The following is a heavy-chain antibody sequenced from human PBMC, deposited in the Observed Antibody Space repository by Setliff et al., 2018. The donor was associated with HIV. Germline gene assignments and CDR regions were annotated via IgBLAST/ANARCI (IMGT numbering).Heavy chain of an antibody. CDR2: FYTTGST. CDR1: GGSISSYY. J-gene: IGHJ3*01. D-gene: IGHD3-22*01. V-gene: IGHV4-4*08. Sequence: KLPETLSLTCTVSGGSISSYYWSWIRQSPGKGLEWIGNFYTTGSTIYNPSLKSRVTISADTSKNQFSLKLTSVTAADTAVYYCARETYYYDSIGYWRSDAFDVWGQGTMVTVSS. CDR3: ARETYYYDSIGYWRSDAFDV.